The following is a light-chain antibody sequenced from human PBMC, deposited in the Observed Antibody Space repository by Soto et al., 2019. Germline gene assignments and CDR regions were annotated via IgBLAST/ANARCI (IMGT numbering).Light chain of an antibody. V-gene: IGKV4-1*01. Sequence: DIVMTQSPDSLAVSLGERATINCKSSQSVLFNSNNKNYLDWYQQKPGQPPKLLIYWASTRESGVPDRFSGSGSGTDFTLTISSLQAEDVAIYYCQQCYSTPQTFGQGTTVEIK. CDR2: WAS. CDR3: QQCYSTPQT. J-gene: IGKJ1*01. CDR1: QSVLFNSNNKNY.